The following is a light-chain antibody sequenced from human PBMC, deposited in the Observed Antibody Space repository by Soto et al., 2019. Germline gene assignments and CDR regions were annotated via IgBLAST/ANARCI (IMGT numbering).Light chain of an antibody. CDR2: GSS. J-gene: IGKJ5*01. CDR3: QQYGSSPPIT. Sequence: DIQMTQSPSSLSASVGDRVTITCRASQGIRNDLGWYQQKPGKAPKRLIYGSSSLQSGVPSRFSGSGSGTDFTLTISRLEPEDFAVYYCQQYGSSPPITFGQGTRLEIK. CDR1: QGIRND. V-gene: IGKV1-17*01.